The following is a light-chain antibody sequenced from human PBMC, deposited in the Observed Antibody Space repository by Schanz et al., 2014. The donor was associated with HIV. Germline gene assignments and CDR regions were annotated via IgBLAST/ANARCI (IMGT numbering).Light chain of an antibody. CDR1: SSDVGGHNY. Sequence: QSALTQPPSASGSPGQSVTISCTGTSSDVGGHNYVSWYQQHPGKAPQLMIYEVTKRPSGVPDRFSGSKSGNTASLTVSGLQADDEADYYCSSYVDTYSVIFGGGTKLTVL. J-gene: IGLJ2*01. CDR2: EVT. CDR3: SSYVDTYSVI. V-gene: IGLV2-8*01.